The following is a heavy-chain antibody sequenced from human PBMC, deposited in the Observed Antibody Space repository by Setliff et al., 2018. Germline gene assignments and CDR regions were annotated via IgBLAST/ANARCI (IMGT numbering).Heavy chain of an antibody. D-gene: IGHD6-19*01. V-gene: IGHV1-18*01. Sequence: GPSVKVSCKASGYSFTSFGITWVRQAPGQGLEWTGWVSTYNGDTNYAQKFRGRVTMTTDISTSTVYMELRTLRSDDTAVYYCARRPIALAGYRKGAFDIWGQGTMVTVSS. J-gene: IGHJ3*02. CDR2: VSTYNGDT. CDR1: GYSFTSFG. CDR3: ARRPIALAGYRKGAFDI.